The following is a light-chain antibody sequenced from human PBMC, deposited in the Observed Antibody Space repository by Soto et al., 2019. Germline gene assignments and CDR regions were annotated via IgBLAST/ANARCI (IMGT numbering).Light chain of an antibody. Sequence: VLTQPPSASGTPGQRVTISCSGSSSNVGGNPVNWYQHVPTTAPKLLIYTNTQRPSGVPDRFSGSKSGTSASLAISGLQSEDEADYYCASWDDSLNGPVFGTGTKVTAL. V-gene: IGLV1-44*01. CDR2: TNT. J-gene: IGLJ1*01. CDR3: ASWDDSLNGPV. CDR1: SSNVGGNP.